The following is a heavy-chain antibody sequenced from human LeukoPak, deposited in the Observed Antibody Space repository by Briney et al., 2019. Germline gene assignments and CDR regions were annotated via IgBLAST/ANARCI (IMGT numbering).Heavy chain of an antibody. V-gene: IGHV1-2*06. D-gene: IGHD3-10*01. CDR3: ARELRGSRYKPDY. CDR2: INPNSGGT. CDR1: GYTFTCYY. J-gene: IGHJ4*02. Sequence: GASVKVSCKASGYTFTCYYMHWVRQAPGQGLEWMGRINPNSGGTNYAQKFQGRVTNTRDTSISTAYMELSRLRSDDTAVYYCARELRGSRYKPDYWGQGTLVTVSS.